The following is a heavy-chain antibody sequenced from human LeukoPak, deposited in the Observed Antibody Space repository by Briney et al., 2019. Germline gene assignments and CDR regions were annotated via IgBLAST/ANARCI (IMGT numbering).Heavy chain of an antibody. V-gene: IGHV4-34*01. CDR2: IDQSGNT. D-gene: IGHD3-22*01. CDR3: AREGPNYYDSSGSFDY. CDR1: GGSFSSYY. J-gene: IGHJ4*02. Sequence: SETLSLTCGIYGGSFSSYYWSWIRQSPGKGLEWIGEIDQSGNTNYSPSLKSRVTMPVDTSMNHFSLKLTSVTAADTAVYYCAREGPNYYDSSGSFDYWGQGILVTVSS.